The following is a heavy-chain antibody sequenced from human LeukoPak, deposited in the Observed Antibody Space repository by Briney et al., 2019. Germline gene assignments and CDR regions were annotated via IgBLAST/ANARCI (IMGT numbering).Heavy chain of an antibody. Sequence: PGGSLRLSCAASGFTFDDYATHWVRQAPGKGLEWVSGISWNSGSIGYADSVKGRFTISRDNAKNSLYLQMNSLRAEGTALYYCAKDMSQSKYPIFHYYGMDVWGQGTTVTVSS. CDR1: GFTFDDYA. D-gene: IGHD2-2*02. CDR2: ISWNSGSI. V-gene: IGHV3-9*01. J-gene: IGHJ6*02. CDR3: AKDMSQSKYPIFHYYGMDV.